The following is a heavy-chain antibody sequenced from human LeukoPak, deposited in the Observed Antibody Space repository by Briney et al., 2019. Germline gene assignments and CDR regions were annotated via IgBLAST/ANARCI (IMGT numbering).Heavy chain of an antibody. Sequence: PGGSLRLSCAASGFTFSDYYMSWIRPAPGKGLEGVSYISSSGSTIYYAASVKGRFTISRDNAKDSLCLQRNSLRAEDTAVYYCARDLEPELNTDRWFDPWGQGTLVTVSS. J-gene: IGHJ5*02. CDR2: ISSSGSTI. CDR3: ARDLEPELNTDRWFDP. CDR1: GFTFSDYY. V-gene: IGHV3-11*01. D-gene: IGHD1-14*01.